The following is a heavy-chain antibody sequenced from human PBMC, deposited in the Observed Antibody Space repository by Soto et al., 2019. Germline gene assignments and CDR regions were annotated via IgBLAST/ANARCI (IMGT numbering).Heavy chain of an antibody. CDR2: IHSDNGT. J-gene: IGHJ4*02. CDR3: ATDC. V-gene: IGHV3-66*01. Sequence: EVQLVESGGGLVQPGGSLRLSCAVSGFTVSSNYITWVRQAPGKGLEWVSLIHSDNGTYYADSVKGRFTISRDNSKNTVYLQMNSLSAEDTAVYYCATDCWGQGTLVTVSS. CDR1: GFTVSSNY.